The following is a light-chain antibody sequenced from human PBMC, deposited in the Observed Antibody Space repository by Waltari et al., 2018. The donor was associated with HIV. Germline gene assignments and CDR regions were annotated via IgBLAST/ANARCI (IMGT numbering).Light chain of an antibody. Sequence: QSALTQPASVSGSPGQSITIPCTGTSSAGGGVNYVSWYQQHPGKAPKLLIYEVSNRPSGVSNRFSGSKSGNTASLTISGLQAEDEADYYCSSYTSSSTPVVFGGGTKLTVL. J-gene: IGLJ2*01. CDR1: SSAGGGVNY. V-gene: IGLV2-14*01. CDR3: SSYTSSSTPVV. CDR2: EVS.